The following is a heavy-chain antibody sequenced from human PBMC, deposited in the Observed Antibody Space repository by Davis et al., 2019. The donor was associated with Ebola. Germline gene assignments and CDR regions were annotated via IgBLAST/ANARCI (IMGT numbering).Heavy chain of an antibody. V-gene: IGHV4-59*08. J-gene: IGHJ4*02. D-gene: IGHD6-19*01. CDR3: ARQGYSSGWSNFDY. Sequence: MPSETLSLTCSVSGGSIRSYSWSWIRQPPGKGLEWIGYIYYSGSTNYNPSLKSRVTISIDTSKNQFSLKLSSVTATDTAVYYCARQGYSSGWSNFDYWGQGTLVTVSS. CDR2: IYYSGST. CDR1: GGSIRSYS.